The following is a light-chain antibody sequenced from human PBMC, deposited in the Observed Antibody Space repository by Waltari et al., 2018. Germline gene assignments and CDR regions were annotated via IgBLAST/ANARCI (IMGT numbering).Light chain of an antibody. Sequence: YQPHPGNTPKPIIYDVSKRPSGVSNRFSGSKAGNTASLTISGRQAEDEADYYCSSYTSSSTFGVFGGGTKLTVL. CDR3: SSYTSSSTFGV. CDR2: DVS. V-gene: IGLV2-14*04. J-gene: IGLJ2*01.